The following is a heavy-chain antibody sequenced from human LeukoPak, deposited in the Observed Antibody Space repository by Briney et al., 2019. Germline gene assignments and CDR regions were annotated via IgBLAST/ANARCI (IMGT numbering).Heavy chain of an antibody. D-gene: IGHD6-19*01. Sequence: ASVKVSCRASGYTFTGYYMHWVRQAPGQGLEWMGWINPNSGGTNYAQKFQGWVTMTRNTSISTAYMELSRLRSDDTAVYYCARVAQWLADYWCFDLWGRGTLVTVSS. V-gene: IGHV1-2*04. J-gene: IGHJ2*01. CDR1: GYTFTGYY. CDR3: ARVAQWLADYWCFDL. CDR2: INPNSGGT.